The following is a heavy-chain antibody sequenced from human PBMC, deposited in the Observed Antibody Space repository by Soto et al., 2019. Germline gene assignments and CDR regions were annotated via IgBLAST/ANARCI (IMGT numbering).Heavy chain of an antibody. J-gene: IGHJ3*02. V-gene: IGHV4-59*12. CDR3: ARVVAIVATIWGYGAFDI. D-gene: IGHD5-12*01. CDR2: IYYSGST. Sequence: SETLSLTCTVSGGSISSYYWSWIRQPPGKGLEWIGYIYYSGSTNYNPSLKSRVTISVDTSKNQFSLKLSSVTAADTAMYYCARVVAIVATIWGYGAFDIWGQGTMVTVSS. CDR1: GGSISSYY.